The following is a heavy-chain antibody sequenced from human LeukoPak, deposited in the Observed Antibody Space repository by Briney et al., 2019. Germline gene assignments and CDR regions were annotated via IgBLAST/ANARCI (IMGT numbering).Heavy chain of an antibody. CDR1: VYTFSLSD. V-gene: IGHV1-58*02. CDR3: AAELDGVILTGYSQP. Sequence: GASVGVSRKASVYTFSLSDIQWVRQARGRRCEGVGCLVVGRGNTKYAQKFQERATNTRDMSKSTAHMAVSSLSSGHAAVYYWAAELDGVILTGYSQPWGQGTLVTVSS. D-gene: IGHD3-9*01. J-gene: IGHJ1*01. CDR2: LVVGRGNT.